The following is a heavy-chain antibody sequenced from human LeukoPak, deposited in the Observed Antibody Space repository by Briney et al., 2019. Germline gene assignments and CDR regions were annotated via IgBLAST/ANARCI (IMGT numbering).Heavy chain of an antibody. CDR1: GLTFSSHW. CDR3: ARAHLGLTYYYGMDV. J-gene: IGHJ6*02. V-gene: IGHV3-66*01. CDR2: IYSGGST. Sequence: GGSLRLSCAASGLTFSSHWMHWVRQAPGKGLEWVSVIYSGGSTYYADSVKGRFTISRDNSKNTLYLQMNSLRAEDTAVYYCARAHLGLTYYYGMDVWGQGTTVTVSS.